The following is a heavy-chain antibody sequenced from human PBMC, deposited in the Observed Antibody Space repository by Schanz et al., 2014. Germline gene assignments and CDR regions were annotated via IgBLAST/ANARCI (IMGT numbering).Heavy chain of an antibody. Sequence: QVQLVESGGGLVKPGGSLRLSCAASGLTFSDYYMSWVRQAPGKGLEWVSYISSVGISKYYADPVKGRFTISRDSAKNSLYLQMNSLRAEDTAVYYCARQRSYFYAMDVWGQGTTVTVSS. CDR1: GLTFSDYY. CDR3: ARQRSYFYAMDV. J-gene: IGHJ6*02. CDR2: ISSVGISK. V-gene: IGHV3-11*01.